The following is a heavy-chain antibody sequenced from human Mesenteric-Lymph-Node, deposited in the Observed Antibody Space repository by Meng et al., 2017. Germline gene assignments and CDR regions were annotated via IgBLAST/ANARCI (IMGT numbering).Heavy chain of an antibody. Sequence: GESLKISCAASGFTFSSYAMSWVRQAPGKGLEWVSVISGSGGSTYYADSVKGRFTISRDNSQNTLYLQMNSLRGEDTAVYYCAKGIVGATTPHFLDYWGQGTLVTVSS. CDR2: ISGSGGST. CDR3: AKGIVGATTPHFLDY. D-gene: IGHD1-26*01. J-gene: IGHJ4*02. V-gene: IGHV3-23*01. CDR1: GFTFSSYA.